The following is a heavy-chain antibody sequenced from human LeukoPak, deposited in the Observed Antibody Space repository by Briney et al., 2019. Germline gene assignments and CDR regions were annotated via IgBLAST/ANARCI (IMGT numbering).Heavy chain of an antibody. Sequence: PGGSLRLSCAASGFIFSDSTIHWVRQASGKGPEWLGRIRTNTHNYATAYAASLKGRFTIFRDDSHNMAYLQLNSLKTEDTALYYCSRRGDYDFDYWGQGTLVTVSS. CDR1: GFIFSDST. V-gene: IGHV3-73*01. J-gene: IGHJ4*02. CDR3: SRRGDYDFDY. CDR2: IRTNTHNYAT. D-gene: IGHD4-17*01.